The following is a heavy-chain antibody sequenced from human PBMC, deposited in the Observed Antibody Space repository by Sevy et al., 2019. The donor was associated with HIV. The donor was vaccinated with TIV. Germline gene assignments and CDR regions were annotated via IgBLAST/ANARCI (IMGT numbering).Heavy chain of an antibody. CDR1: GGSISSSSYY. Sequence: SETLSLTCTVSGGSISSSSYYWGWIRQPPGKGLEWIGSIYYSGSTYYNPSLKSRVTISVDTSKNQFSLKLSSVTAAEPAGYYCGGRGISGGYYFDYWGQGTLVTVSS. CDR3: GGRGISGGYYFDY. CDR2: IYYSGST. J-gene: IGHJ4*02. D-gene: IGHD1-26*01. V-gene: IGHV4-39*01.